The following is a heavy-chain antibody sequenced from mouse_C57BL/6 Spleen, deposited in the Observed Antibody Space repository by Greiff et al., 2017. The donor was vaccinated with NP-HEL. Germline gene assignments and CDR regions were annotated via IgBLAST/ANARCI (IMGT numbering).Heavy chain of an antibody. J-gene: IGHJ2*01. CDR2: INPSNGGT. CDR3: ARGGTTVVATSYYFDY. CDR1: GYTFTSYW. D-gene: IGHD1-1*01. V-gene: IGHV1-53*01. Sequence: QVQLKQPGTELVKPGASVKLSCKASGYTFTSYWMHWVKQRPGQGLEWIGNINPSNGGTNYNEKFKSKATLTVDKSSSTAYMQLSSLTSEDSAVYYCARGGTTVVATSYYFDYWGQGTTLTVSS.